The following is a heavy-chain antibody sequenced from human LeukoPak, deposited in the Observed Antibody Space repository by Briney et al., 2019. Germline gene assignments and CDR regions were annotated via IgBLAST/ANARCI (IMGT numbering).Heavy chain of an antibody. J-gene: IGHJ4*02. CDR3: AKDFRGAGYFFDY. CDR2: ISGSGDNT. Sequence: GGSLRLSCAASRFTFSNYAMSWVRQAPGKGLEWVSAISGSGDNTFYAGSVKGRFTISRDNSKNTLYLQMNSLRAEDTAVYYCAKDFRGAGYFFDYWGQGTLVTVSS. D-gene: IGHD1-26*01. CDR1: RFTFSNYA. V-gene: IGHV3-23*01.